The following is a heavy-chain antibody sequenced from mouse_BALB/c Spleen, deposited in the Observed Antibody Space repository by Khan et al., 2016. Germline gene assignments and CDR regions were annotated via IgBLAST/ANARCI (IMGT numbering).Heavy chain of an antibody. CDR3: AKGYDGNYDWYCDV. V-gene: IGHV1-9*01. D-gene: IGHD2-1*01. J-gene: IGHJ1*01. CDR2: ILPGSGST. CDR1: GYTFSSYW. Sequence: QVQLQQSGAELMKPGASVKISCTATGYTFSSYWIEWVKQRPGHGLEGIGEILPGSGSTNYNGKFKGKATFTADTSSNPAYMQLSSLTSEDSAVYYFAKGYDGNYDWYCDVWGAGTAVTVSS.